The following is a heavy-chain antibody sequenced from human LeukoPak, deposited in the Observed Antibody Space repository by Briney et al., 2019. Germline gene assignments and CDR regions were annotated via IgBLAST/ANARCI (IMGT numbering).Heavy chain of an antibody. V-gene: IGHV4-34*01. D-gene: IGHD2-2*01. CDR2: INHSGST. J-gene: IGHJ4*02. Sequence: PSETLSLTCTVSGGSFSGYYWSWIRQPPGKGLEWIGEINHSGSTNYNPSLKSRVTISVDTSKSQFSLKLSSVTAADTAVYYCARRRRTYYFDYWGQGTLVTVSS. CDR3: ARRRRTYYFDY. CDR1: GGSFSGYY.